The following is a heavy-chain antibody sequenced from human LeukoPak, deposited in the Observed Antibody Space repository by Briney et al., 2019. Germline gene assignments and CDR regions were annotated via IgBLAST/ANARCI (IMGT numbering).Heavy chain of an antibody. CDR1: GFTFSSYG. Sequence: PGGSLRLSCAASGFTFSSYGMHWVRQAPGKGLEWVAVIWYDGSNKYYADSVKGRFTISRDNSKNTLYLQMNSLRAEDTAVYYCARDYGDYPFDYWAREPWSPPPQ. V-gene: IGHV3-33*01. D-gene: IGHD4-17*01. CDR2: IWYDGSNK. J-gene: IGHJ4*02. CDR3: ARDYGDYPFDY.